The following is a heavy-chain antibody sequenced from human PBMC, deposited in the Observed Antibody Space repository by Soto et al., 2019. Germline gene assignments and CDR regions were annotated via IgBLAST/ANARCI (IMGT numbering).Heavy chain of an antibody. V-gene: IGHV3-23*01. CDR1: GYNFNKYA. Sequence: PGGSLRLACVGSGYNFNKYAVSWVRQAPGKGLEWVSAINIGGDNTFYTDSVKGRFTISRDNSKNMLYLEMNSLTAEDTAVYYCARRLYYFDGTGSHAFDIWGQGTRVTGSS. J-gene: IGHJ3*02. CDR3: ARRLYYFDGTGSHAFDI. D-gene: IGHD3-22*01. CDR2: INIGGDNT.